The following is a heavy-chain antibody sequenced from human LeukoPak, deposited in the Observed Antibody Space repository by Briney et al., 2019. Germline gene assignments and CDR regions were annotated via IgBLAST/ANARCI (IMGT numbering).Heavy chain of an antibody. Sequence: PSQTLSLTCTVSGGSISSGDYYWSWIRQPPGKGLEWIGEINHSGSTNYNPSLKSRVTISVDTSKNQFSLKLSSVTAADTAVYYCAIIAAAGDRLEMATIPIDYWGQGTLVTVSS. CDR2: INHSGST. J-gene: IGHJ4*02. D-gene: IGHD5-24*01. V-gene: IGHV4-30-4*08. CDR1: GGSISSGDYY. CDR3: AIIAAAGDRLEMATIPIDY.